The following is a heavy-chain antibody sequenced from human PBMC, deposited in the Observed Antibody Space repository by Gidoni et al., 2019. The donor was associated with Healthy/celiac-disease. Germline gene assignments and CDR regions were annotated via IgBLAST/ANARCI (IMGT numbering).Heavy chain of an antibody. CDR3: AKVLHCTNGVCPYMDV. D-gene: IGHD2-8*01. CDR2: IAYDGSNK. Sequence: QVQLVESGGGVVPPGRSLRLSCAASGYTFSSYGMHLVRQAPGKGLEWVAVIAYDGSNKYYADSVKGRFTISRDNSKNTLYLQMNSLRAEDTAVYYCAKVLHCTNGVCPYMDVWGKGTTVTVSS. CDR1: GYTFSSYG. J-gene: IGHJ6*03. V-gene: IGHV3-30*18.